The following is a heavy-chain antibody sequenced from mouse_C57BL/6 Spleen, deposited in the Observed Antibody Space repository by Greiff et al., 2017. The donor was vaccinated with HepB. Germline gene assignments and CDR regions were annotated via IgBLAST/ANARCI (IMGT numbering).Heavy chain of an antibody. V-gene: IGHV1-7*01. CDR3: ARCGRGYGTPGYFDV. J-gene: IGHJ1*03. CDR2: INPSSGYT. Sequence: VQLQQSGAELAKPGASVKLSCKASGYTFTSYWMHWVKQRPGQGLEWIGYINPSSGYTKYNQKFKDKATLTAAKSSSTAYMQLSSLTYEDSAVYYGARCGRGYGTPGYFDVWGTGTTVTVSS. D-gene: IGHD1-1*01. CDR1: GYTFTSYW.